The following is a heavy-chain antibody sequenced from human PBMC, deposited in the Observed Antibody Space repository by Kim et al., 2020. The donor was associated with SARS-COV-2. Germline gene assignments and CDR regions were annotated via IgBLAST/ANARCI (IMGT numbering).Heavy chain of an antibody. Sequence: GSVKGRFTISRDNSKNTLYLQMNSLRAEDTAVYYCASSTYDFWSGYPLDYWGQGTLVTVSS. J-gene: IGHJ4*02. D-gene: IGHD3-3*01. CDR3: ASSTYDFWSGYPLDY. V-gene: IGHV3-30*07.